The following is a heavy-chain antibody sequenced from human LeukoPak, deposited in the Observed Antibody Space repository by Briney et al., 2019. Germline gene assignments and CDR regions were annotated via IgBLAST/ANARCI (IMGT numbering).Heavy chain of an antibody. CDR2: IRYDGTNK. J-gene: IGHJ4*02. Sequence: GGSLRLSCAASGFTFASYGTHWVRHAPGKGLEWVALIRYDGTNKYYTDSVKGRFTISKDNSKNTLYLQMNSLRAEDTAVYYCTRNQGYCTGGGCYIDYWGQGTLVTVSS. CDR3: TRNQGYCTGGGCYIDY. CDR1: GFTFASYG. V-gene: IGHV3-30*02. D-gene: IGHD2-8*02.